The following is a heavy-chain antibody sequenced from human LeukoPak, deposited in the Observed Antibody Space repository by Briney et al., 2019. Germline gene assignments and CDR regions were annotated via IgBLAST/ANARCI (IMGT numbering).Heavy chain of an antibody. CDR3: AKDLSSYSSFYYMDV. CDR2: TSGSGGNT. J-gene: IGHJ6*03. Sequence: GGSLRLSCAASGFTFSSYAMSWVRQAPGKGLEWVSATSGSGGNTYYADSVKGRFTISRDSSKNTLYLQMNSLRAEDTAVYYCAKDLSSYSSFYYMDVWGKGTTVTVSS. CDR1: GFTFSSYA. V-gene: IGHV3-23*01. D-gene: IGHD6-6*01.